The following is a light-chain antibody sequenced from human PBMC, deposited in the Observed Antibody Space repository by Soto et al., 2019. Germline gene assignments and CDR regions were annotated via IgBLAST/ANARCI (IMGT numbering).Light chain of an antibody. CDR1: SSDVGGYNY. CDR2: EVS. J-gene: IGLJ1*01. V-gene: IGLV2-8*01. Sequence: QSVLTQPPSASGSPGQSVTISCTGTSSDVGGYNYVSWYQQHPGKAPKLMIYEVSKRPSGVPDRFSGSKSGNTASLTVSGLQAEDEADYYCSSHAGSSCVFGTGTKVIVL. CDR3: SSHAGSSCV.